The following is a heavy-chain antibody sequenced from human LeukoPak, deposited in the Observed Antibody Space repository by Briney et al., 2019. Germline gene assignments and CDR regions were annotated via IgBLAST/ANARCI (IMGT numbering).Heavy chain of an antibody. J-gene: IGHJ6*03. V-gene: IGHV3-48*03. CDR1: GFTFSSYE. Sequence: GSLRLSCAASGFTFSSYEMNWVRQAPGKGLEWVSYISSSGSTIYYADSVKGRFTISRDNAKNSLYLQMNSLRAEDTAVYYCAREKRYYYGSGSPYMYVWGKGTTVTISS. D-gene: IGHD3-10*01. CDR3: AREKRYYYGSGSPYMYV. CDR2: ISSSGSTI.